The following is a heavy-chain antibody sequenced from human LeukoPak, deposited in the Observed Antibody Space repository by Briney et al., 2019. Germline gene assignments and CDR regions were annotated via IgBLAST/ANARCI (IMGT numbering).Heavy chain of an antibody. V-gene: IGHV3-23*01. CDR2: ISGSGGST. CDR1: GFTFSSYA. J-gene: IGHJ4*02. CDR3: ARDLWDGSGLAQGY. D-gene: IGHD3-10*01. Sequence: GGSLRLSCAASGFTFSSYAMSWVRQAPGKGLEWVSAISGSGGSTYYADSVKGRFTISRDNSKNTLYLQMNSLRAEDTAVYYCARDLWDGSGLAQGYWGQGTLVTVSS.